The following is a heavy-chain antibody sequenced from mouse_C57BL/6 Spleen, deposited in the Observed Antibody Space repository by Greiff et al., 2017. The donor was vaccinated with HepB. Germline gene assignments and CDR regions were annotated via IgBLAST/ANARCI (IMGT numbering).Heavy chain of an antibody. D-gene: IGHD2-5*01. CDR2: IRNKANGYTT. CDR3: ARPSYYSNYYAMDY. Sequence: EVKLAESGGGLVQPGGSLSLSCAASGFTFTDYYMSWVRQPPGKALEWLGFIRNKANGYTTEYSASVKGRFTISRDNSQSILYLQMKALRAEDSATYYWARPSYYSNYYAMDYWGQGTSVTVSS. CDR1: GFTFTDYY. V-gene: IGHV7-3*01. J-gene: IGHJ4*01.